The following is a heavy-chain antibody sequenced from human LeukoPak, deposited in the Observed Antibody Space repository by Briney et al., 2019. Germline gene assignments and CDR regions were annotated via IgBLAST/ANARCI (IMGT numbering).Heavy chain of an antibody. CDR1: GGSISSGGYY. J-gene: IGHJ4*02. V-gene: IGHV4-61*08. CDR2: IYYSGST. Sequence: SETLSLTCAVSGGSISSGGYYWSWIRQPPGKGLEWIGYIYYSGSTNYNPPLKSRVTISVDTSKNQFSLKLSSVTAADTAVYYCARGGPHALWSFDYWGQGTLVTVSS. D-gene: IGHD3-10*01. CDR3: ARGGPHALWSFDY.